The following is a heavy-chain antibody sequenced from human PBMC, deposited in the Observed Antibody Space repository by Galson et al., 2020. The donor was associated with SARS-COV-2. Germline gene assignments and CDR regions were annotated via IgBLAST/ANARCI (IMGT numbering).Heavy chain of an antibody. CDR3: ARIFCSGGSCFYDY. CDR1: GFTLSTYW. D-gene: IGHD2-15*01. CDR2: INQDGSRM. V-gene: IGHV3-7*01. J-gene: IGHJ4*02. Sequence: GGSLRLSCAASGFTLSTYWMSWVRQAPGKGLEWVANINQDGSRMYYVDSVRGRFTISRDNAKNSLSLQMSSLRAEDTAVYYCARIFCSGGSCFYDYWGQGTLVTVSS.